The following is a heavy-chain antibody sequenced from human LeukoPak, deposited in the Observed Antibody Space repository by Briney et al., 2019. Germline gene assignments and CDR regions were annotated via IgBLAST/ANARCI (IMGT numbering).Heavy chain of an antibody. V-gene: IGHV3-11*06. D-gene: IGHD6-13*01. CDR2: ISSSSSYT. J-gene: IGHJ4*02. CDR1: GFTFSDYY. CDR3: ARGGYSSSPDY. Sequence: GGSLRLSRAASGFTFSDYYMSWIRQAPGKGLEWVSYISSSSSYTNYADSVKGRFTISRDNAKNSLYLQMNSLRAEDTAVYYCARGGYSSSPDYWGQGTLVTVSS.